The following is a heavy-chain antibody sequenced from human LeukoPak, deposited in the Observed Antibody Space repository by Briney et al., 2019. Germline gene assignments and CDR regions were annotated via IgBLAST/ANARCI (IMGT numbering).Heavy chain of an antibody. CDR1: GFTFNTYS. Sequence: PAGSLRLSCAASGFTFNTYSMNWVRQAPGKGLEWISYISSSSSAISYADSVKGRFTISRDNAKNSLYLQMNSLRDEDTAVYYCARVPKDGYNWGYWGQGTLVTVSS. D-gene: IGHD5-24*01. CDR3: ARVPKDGYNWGY. J-gene: IGHJ4*02. V-gene: IGHV3-48*02. CDR2: ISSSSSAI.